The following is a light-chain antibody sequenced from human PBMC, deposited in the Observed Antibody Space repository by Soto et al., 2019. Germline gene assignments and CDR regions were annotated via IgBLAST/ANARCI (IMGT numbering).Light chain of an antibody. CDR1: SSDVGGYNY. J-gene: IGLJ3*02. CDR2: EVT. V-gene: IGLV2-8*01. CDR3: SSHAGIKNVV. Sequence: HSVLNQPPSASGSPGQSVTLSCTGTSSDVGGYNYVSWYQQHPGKAPRLMVYEVTKRPSGVPARFSGSKSGNTASLTVSGLQAEDEADYHCSSHAGIKNVVFGGGTKDTVL.